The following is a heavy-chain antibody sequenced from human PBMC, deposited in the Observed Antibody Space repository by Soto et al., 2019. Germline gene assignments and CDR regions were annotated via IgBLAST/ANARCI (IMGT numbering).Heavy chain of an antibody. CDR3: ASCERFPRVGVDYYALVV. D-gene: IGHD3-3*01. CDR2: MSFDGNHQ. V-gene: IGHV3-30*03. CDR1: GFTINRND. Sequence: PGGSLRLSCAASGFTINRNDMYWVRQAPGKGLEWVAVMSFDGNHQHYADSVKGRFTISRDNSKNTLSLEMNSLRRDDTAVYYRASCERFPRVGVDYYALVVWDPGTTVTVSS. J-gene: IGHJ6*02.